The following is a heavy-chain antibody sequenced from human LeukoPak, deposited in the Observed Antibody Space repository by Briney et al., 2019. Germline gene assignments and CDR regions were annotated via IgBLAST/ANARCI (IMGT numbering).Heavy chain of an antibody. V-gene: IGHV3-7*04. D-gene: IGHD3-10*01. Sequence: GGSLRLSCAASGFTFSSYWMSWVRQAPGKGLEWVVNIKEDGSEKDYVDSVKGRFTISRDNAKNSLYLQMNSLRAEDTAVYYCARGLWGLDYWGQGTLVTVSS. CDR2: IKEDGSEK. CDR3: ARGLWGLDY. J-gene: IGHJ4*02. CDR1: GFTFSSYW.